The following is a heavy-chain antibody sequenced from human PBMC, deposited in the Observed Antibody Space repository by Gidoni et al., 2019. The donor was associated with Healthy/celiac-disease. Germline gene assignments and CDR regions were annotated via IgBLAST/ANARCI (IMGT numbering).Heavy chain of an antibody. Sequence: QVQLQQWGAGLLKPSETLSLTCAVYGGSFSGYYWSWIRQPPGKGLEWIGEINHSGSTNYNPSLKSRVTISVDTSKNQFSLKLSSVTAADTAVYYCARRSPIPCSGGSCYGHYYYYYGMDVWGQGTTVTVSS. J-gene: IGHJ6*02. V-gene: IGHV4-34*01. CDR1: GGSFSGYY. CDR3: ARRSPIPCSGGSCYGHYYYYYGMDV. CDR2: INHSGST. D-gene: IGHD2-15*01.